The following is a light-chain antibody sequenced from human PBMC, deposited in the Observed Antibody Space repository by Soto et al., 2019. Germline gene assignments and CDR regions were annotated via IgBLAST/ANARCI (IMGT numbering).Light chain of an antibody. J-gene: IGLJ1*01. Sequence: SQPACVAGASGQSITVSCTETNSDVGRYNYVSWYQQHPGKAPKLMVSDVTNRPSGVSNRFSGSRSGNTASLTISGLQAEDEADYYCSSYTSSSTYVFGTGTKVTVL. CDR1: NSDVGRYNY. V-gene: IGLV2-14*01. CDR3: SSYTSSSTYV. CDR2: DVT.